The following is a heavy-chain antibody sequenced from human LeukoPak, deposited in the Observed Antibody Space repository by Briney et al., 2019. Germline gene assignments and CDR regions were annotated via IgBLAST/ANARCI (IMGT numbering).Heavy chain of an antibody. J-gene: IGHJ5*02. CDR3: ARGGGWRRHYYDSSGYSQENWFDP. CDR2: INHGGST. D-gene: IGHD3-22*01. V-gene: IGHV4-34*01. Sequence: SETLSLTCGVYGGXFSGYYWSWIRQPPGKGLEWIGEINHGGSTNYNPSLKSRVTISVDTSKNQFSLKLSSVTAADTAVYYCARGGGWRRHYYDSSGYSQENWFDPWGQGTLVTVSS. CDR1: GGXFSGYY.